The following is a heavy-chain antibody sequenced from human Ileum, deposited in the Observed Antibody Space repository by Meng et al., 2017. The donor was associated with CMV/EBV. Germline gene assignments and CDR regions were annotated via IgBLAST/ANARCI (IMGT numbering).Heavy chain of an antibody. J-gene: IGHJ6*02. V-gene: IGHV3-21*01. CDR1: GFTFSSYS. CDR3: ARDRSYKQWLVRSYGMDV. D-gene: IGHD6-19*01. CDR2: ISSSSSYI. Sequence: GESLKISCAASGFTFSSYSMNWVRQTPGKGLEWVSSISSSSSYIYYADSVKGRFTISRDNPKNSLYLQMNSLRAEDTAVYYCARDRSYKQWLVRSYGMDVWGQGTTVTVSS.